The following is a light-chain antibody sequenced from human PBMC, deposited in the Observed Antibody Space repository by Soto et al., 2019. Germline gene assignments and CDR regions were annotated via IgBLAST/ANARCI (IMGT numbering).Light chain of an antibody. Sequence: IQMSQSPSSVSASVGGRVTITFRASQRISTYLNWYQQKPGKAPKLLIYDASSLESGVPQRFSGSGSGTEFTLTISSLQTDDFSTYYCQQYHSYWTFGQGTKVDI. V-gene: IGKV1-5*01. CDR3: QQYHSYWT. CDR1: QRISTY. CDR2: DAS. J-gene: IGKJ1*01.